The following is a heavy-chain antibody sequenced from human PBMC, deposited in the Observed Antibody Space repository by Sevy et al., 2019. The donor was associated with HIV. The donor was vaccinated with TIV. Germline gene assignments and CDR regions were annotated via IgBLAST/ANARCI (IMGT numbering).Heavy chain of an antibody. D-gene: IGHD1-26*01. J-gene: IGHJ4*02. CDR1: GFTLSSYS. CDR3: ARCLRELLTFDY. CDR2: ISSSSSTT. Sequence: GGSLRLSCAASGFTLSSYSMNWVRQAPGKGLEWVSYISSSSSTTYYADSVKGRFTISRDNAKNSLYLKMNSLRDADTAVYYCARCLRELLTFDYWGQGTLVTVSS. V-gene: IGHV3-48*02.